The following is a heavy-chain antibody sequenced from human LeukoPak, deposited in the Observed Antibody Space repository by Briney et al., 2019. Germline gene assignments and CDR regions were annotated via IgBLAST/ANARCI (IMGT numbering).Heavy chain of an antibody. CDR3: AREGPGDAFDI. CDR2: VYYSGST. Sequence: PSETLSLTCTVSGGSISSSSYFWAWIRQPPGKGLEWIGSVYYSGSTYYNPSLKSRVTISVDTSKNQFSLKLSSVTAADTAVYYCAREGPGDAFDIWGQGTMVTVSS. V-gene: IGHV4-39*07. CDR1: GGSISSSSYF. J-gene: IGHJ3*02.